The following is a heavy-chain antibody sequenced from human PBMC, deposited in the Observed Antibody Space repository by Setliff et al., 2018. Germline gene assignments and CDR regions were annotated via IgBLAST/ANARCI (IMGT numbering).Heavy chain of an antibody. CDR1: GDSINSGTYY. CDR3: ARDREHYNFWSGYYGAFAFDI. J-gene: IGHJ3*02. Sequence: SETLSLTCSVSGDSINSGTYYWSWIRQPPGKGLEWIGYIYYSGSTNYNPSLKSRVTISVDTSKNQFSLKLSSVTAADTAVYYCARDREHYNFWSGYYGAFAFDIWGQGTMVTVSS. D-gene: IGHD3-3*01. V-gene: IGHV4-61*01. CDR2: IYYSGST.